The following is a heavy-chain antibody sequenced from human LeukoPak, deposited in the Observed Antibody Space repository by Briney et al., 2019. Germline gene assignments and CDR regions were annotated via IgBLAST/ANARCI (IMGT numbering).Heavy chain of an antibody. CDR2: INHSGST. CDR3: ARVTIVVVPAAFDP. D-gene: IGHD2-2*01. CDR1: GGSFSGYY. Sequence: SETLSLTCAVYGGSFSGYYWSWIRQPPGKGLEWIGEINHSGSTNYNPSLKSRVTISVDTSKNQFSLKLSSVTAADTAVYYCARVTIVVVPAAFDPWGQGTLVTVSS. J-gene: IGHJ5*02. V-gene: IGHV4-34*01.